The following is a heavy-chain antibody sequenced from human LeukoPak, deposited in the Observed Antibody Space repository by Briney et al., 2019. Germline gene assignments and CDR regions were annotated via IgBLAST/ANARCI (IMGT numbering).Heavy chain of an antibody. V-gene: IGHV3-66*01. D-gene: IGHD6-25*01. CDR1: GFTVSNNY. J-gene: IGHJ6*02. CDR3: ARRAGSDYYGMDV. Sequence: GGSLRLSCAASGFTVSNNYINWVRQAPGKGLEWVSVIYSGGNTYYADSVKGRFTISRDNSKNTLYLQMNSLRAEDTAVYYCARRAGSDYYGMDVWGQGTTVAVSS. CDR2: IYSGGNT.